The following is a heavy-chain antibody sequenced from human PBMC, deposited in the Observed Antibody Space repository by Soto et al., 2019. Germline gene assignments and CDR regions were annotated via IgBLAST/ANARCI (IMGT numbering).Heavy chain of an antibody. J-gene: IGHJ6*02. CDR3: ARGRAYYDILTGYYKNYYYGMDV. Sequence: PSETLSLTCAVYGGSFSGYYWSWIRQPPGKGLEWIGEINHSGSTNYNPSLKSRVTISVDASKNQFSLKLSSVTAADTAVYYCARGRAYYDILTGYYKNYYYGMDVWGQGTTVTVS. V-gene: IGHV4-34*01. CDR2: INHSGST. D-gene: IGHD3-9*01. CDR1: GGSFSGYY.